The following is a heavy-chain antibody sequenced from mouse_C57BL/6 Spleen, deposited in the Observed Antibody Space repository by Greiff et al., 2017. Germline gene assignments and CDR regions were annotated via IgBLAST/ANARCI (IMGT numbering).Heavy chain of an antibody. CDR2: IDPNSGGT. Sequence: VQLQQSGPELVKPGASVKLSCKASGYTFTSYWMHWVKQRPGRGLEWIGRIDPNSGGTKYNEKFKSKATLTVDKPSSTAYMQLSSLTSEDSAVYYCVRLANWDVDFDYWGQGTTLTVSS. D-gene: IGHD4-1*01. J-gene: IGHJ2*01. CDR1: GYTFTSYW. V-gene: IGHV1-72*01. CDR3: VRLANWDVDFDY.